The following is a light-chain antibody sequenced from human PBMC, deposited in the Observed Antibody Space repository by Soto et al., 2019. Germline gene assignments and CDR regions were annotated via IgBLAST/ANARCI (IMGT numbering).Light chain of an antibody. CDR2: GGN. V-gene: IGKV3-20*01. CDR3: QHSGSSSWT. Sequence: LPKLAGNRALYTGEGATLSCRTGQSVGGSYLAWYPPKPGQAPSLLIYGGNGRDTGIPDRFSGTGSGTDCTLSLSRLEPEDFAVYYCQHSGSSSWTFGQRTKVEI. J-gene: IGKJ1*01. CDR1: QSVGGSY.